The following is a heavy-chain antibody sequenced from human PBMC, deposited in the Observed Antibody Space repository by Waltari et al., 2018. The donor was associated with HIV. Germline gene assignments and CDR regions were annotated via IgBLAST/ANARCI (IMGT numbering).Heavy chain of an antibody. Sequence: QEQLQQWGAGLLKPSETLSLTCAVYGGSFSGYYWSWIRQPPGKGLEWIGEINQSVTPHTNLPLKSRVTISVDTSKNQFSLKLSSVTAADTAVYYCARHSYDSSGYYLYYFDYWGQGTLVTVSS. V-gene: IGHV4-34*01. CDR3: ARHSYDSSGYYLYYFDY. J-gene: IGHJ4*02. CDR1: GGSFSGYY. D-gene: IGHD3-22*01. CDR2: INQSVTP.